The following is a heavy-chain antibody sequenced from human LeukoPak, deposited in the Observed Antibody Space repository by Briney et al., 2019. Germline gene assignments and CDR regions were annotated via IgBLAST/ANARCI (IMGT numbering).Heavy chain of an antibody. CDR2: ISWNSGSI. CDR1: GFTFSSYW. Sequence: PGGSLRLSCAASGFTFSSYWMHWVRQAPGKGLEWVSGISWNSGSIGYADSVKGRFTISRDNAKNSLYLQMNSLRAEDTALYYCAKDGTYYYDSSGYWGYFDYWGQGTLVTVSS. CDR3: AKDGTYYYDSSGYWGYFDY. V-gene: IGHV3-9*01. J-gene: IGHJ4*02. D-gene: IGHD3-22*01.